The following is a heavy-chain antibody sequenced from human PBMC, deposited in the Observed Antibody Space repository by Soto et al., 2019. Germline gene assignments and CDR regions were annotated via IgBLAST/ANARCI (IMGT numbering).Heavy chain of an antibody. Sequence: GASVKVSCKASGYTFTSYGISWVRQAPGQGLEWMGWISAYNGNTNYAQKLQGRVTMTTDTSTSTAYMELRSLRSDDTAVYYCARDGDYDFWSGYHTGVYYYGMDVWGQGTTVTVSS. CDR2: ISAYNGNT. CDR1: GYTFTSYG. J-gene: IGHJ6*02. CDR3: ARDGDYDFWSGYHTGVYYYGMDV. V-gene: IGHV1-18*01. D-gene: IGHD3-3*01.